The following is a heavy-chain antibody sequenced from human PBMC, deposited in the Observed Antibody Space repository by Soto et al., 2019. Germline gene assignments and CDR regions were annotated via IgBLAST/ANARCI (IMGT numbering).Heavy chain of an antibody. CDR1: GFTFSSYS. Sequence: GGSPRLSCAASGFTFSSYSMNWVRQAPGKGLEWVSSISSSSSYIYYADSVNGQFTISRDNAKNSLYLQMNSLRAEDTAVYYCAVDITVGAEAGKDYYYYMDVWGKGTTVTVSS. CDR3: AVDITVGAEAGKDYYYYMDV. CDR2: ISSSSSYI. J-gene: IGHJ6*03. D-gene: IGHD6-19*01. V-gene: IGHV3-21*01.